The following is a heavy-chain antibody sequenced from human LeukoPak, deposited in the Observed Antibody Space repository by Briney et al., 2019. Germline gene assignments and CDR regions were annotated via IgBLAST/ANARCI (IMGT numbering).Heavy chain of an antibody. J-gene: IGHJ4*02. Sequence: SETLSLTCAVSGGSISSYYWSWIRQPPGKGLEWIGYIYYSGSTNYNPSLKSRVTISVDTSKNQFSLKLSSVTAADTAVYYCARGLFDYWGQGTLVTVSS. CDR3: ARGLFDY. CDR1: GGSISSYY. CDR2: IYYSGST. D-gene: IGHD3-22*01. V-gene: IGHV4-59*01.